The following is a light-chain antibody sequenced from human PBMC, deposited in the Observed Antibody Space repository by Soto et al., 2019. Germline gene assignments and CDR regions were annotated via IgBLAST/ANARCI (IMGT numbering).Light chain of an antibody. CDR3: SSYTSSSTLV. Sequence: QSVLTQPASVSGSHGRSITISCTGTSSDVGGYNYVSWYQQHPGKAPKLMIYEVSNRPSGVSNRFSGSKSGNTASLTISGLQAEDEADYYCSSYTSSSTLVFGGGTNVTVL. CDR2: EVS. CDR1: SSDVGGYNY. V-gene: IGLV2-14*01. J-gene: IGLJ3*02.